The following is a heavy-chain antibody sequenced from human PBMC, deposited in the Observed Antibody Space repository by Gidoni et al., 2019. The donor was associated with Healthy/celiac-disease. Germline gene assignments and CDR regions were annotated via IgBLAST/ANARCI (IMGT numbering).Heavy chain of an antibody. CDR3: AADPAPQPFPGQNDFDI. CDR2: IVVGRGNT. CDR1: GFTFISSA. J-gene: IGHJ3*02. D-gene: IGHD1-1*01. V-gene: IGHV1-58*01. Sequence: QMQLVQSGPEVKKPGTSVTVSCTASGFTFISSAVQWVRQARGQRLEWIGWIVVGRGNTNYAQKFQERVTISRDRSTSTAYMELSSLRSEDTAVYYCAADPAPQPFPGQNDFDIWGQGTLVTVSS.